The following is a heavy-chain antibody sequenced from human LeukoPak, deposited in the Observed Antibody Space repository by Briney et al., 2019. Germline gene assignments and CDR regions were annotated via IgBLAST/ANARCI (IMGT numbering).Heavy chain of an antibody. CDR3: ARWEYNWFDP. D-gene: IGHD1-26*01. Sequence: SETLSLTCTVSGGSISNGDHYWSWIRQHPGKGLEWIGYIYYSGSTYYNPSLKSRVTISVDTSKNQFSLKLSSVTAADTAVYYCARWEYNWFDPWGQGTLVTVSS. V-gene: IGHV4-30-4*08. CDR1: GGSISNGDHY. CDR2: IYYSGST. J-gene: IGHJ5*02.